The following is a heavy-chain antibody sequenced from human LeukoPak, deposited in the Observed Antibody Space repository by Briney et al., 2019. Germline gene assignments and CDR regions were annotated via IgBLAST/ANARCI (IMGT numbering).Heavy chain of an antibody. CDR3: ARVRGGMVGGVSDAFDI. Sequence: GASVKVSCKASGYTFTSYGISWVRQAPGQGLEWMGWISAYNGNTNYAQKLQGRVTMTTDTSTSTAYMELRSLRSDYTAVYYCARVRGGMVGGVSDAFDIWGQGTMVTVSS. V-gene: IGHV1-18*01. J-gene: IGHJ3*02. D-gene: IGHD3-10*01. CDR1: GYTFTSYG. CDR2: ISAYNGNT.